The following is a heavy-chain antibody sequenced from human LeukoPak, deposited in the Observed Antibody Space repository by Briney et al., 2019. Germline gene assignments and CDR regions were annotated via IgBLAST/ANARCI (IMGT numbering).Heavy chain of an antibody. V-gene: IGHV4-39*01. D-gene: IGHD3-22*01. Sequence: SETLSLTCTVSGGSISSSSYYWGWIRQPPGKGLEWIGSIYYSGSTYYNPSLKGRVTISVDTSRNQFSLKLSSVTAADTAVYYCARRSQYYYDSSGYFDAFDIWGQGTMVTVSS. CDR3: ARRSQYYYDSSGYFDAFDI. CDR2: IYYSGST. J-gene: IGHJ3*02. CDR1: GGSISSSSYY.